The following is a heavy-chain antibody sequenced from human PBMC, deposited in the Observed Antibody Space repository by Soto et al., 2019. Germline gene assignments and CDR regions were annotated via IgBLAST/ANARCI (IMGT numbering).Heavy chain of an antibody. D-gene: IGHD2-15*01. Sequence: QLQLQESGPGLVKPSETLSLTCTVSGGSISSSSYYWGWIRQPPGKGLEWIGSIYYSGSTYYNPSLKSRVTISVDTSKNQFSLKLSSVTAADTAVYYCARQSCSGGSCYSGSAFDIWGQGTMVTVSS. CDR1: GGSISSSSYY. V-gene: IGHV4-39*01. CDR2: IYYSGST. J-gene: IGHJ3*02. CDR3: ARQSCSGGSCYSGSAFDI.